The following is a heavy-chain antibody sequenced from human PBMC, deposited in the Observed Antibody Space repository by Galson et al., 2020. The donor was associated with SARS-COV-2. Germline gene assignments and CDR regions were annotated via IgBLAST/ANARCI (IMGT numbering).Heavy chain of an antibody. CDR2: ISYDGSNK. V-gene: IGHV3-30-3*01. Sequence: GGSLRLSCAASGFTFSSYAMHWVRQAPGKGLEWVAVISYDGSNKYYADSVKGRFTISRDNSKNTLYLQMNSLRAEDTAVYYCARDNQAARPTQIDYWGQGTLVTVSS. J-gene: IGHJ4*02. CDR1: GFTFSSYA. CDR3: ARDNQAARPTQIDY. D-gene: IGHD6-6*01.